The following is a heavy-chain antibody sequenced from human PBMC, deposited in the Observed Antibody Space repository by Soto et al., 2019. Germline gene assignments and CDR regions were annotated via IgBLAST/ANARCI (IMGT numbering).Heavy chain of an antibody. CDR2: ISSTGDLI. J-gene: IGHJ4*02. CDR1: GFTVSDYS. V-gene: IGHV3-48*02. D-gene: IGHD2-21*01. Sequence: XGSLLLSCTASGFTVSDYSVNWVRQAPGKGLEWISYISSTGDLIFYADSVKGRFTIARDIAKNSLYLQMDSLRDEDSAVYYCATWAIAVGGEGFWGQGTLVTVS. CDR3: ATWAIAVGGEGF.